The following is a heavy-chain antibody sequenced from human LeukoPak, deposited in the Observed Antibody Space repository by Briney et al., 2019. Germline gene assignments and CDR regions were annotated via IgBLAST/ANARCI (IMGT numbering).Heavy chain of an antibody. J-gene: IGHJ5*02. D-gene: IGHD3-10*01. CDR3: AKDGYYYGSGRGWFDP. CDR2: ISGSGGST. Sequence: GGSLRLSCAASGFTFSSYAMSWVRQAPGKGLEWVSAISGSGGSTYYADSVKGRFTISRDNSKNTLYLQMNRLRAEDTAVYYCAKDGYYYGSGRGWFDPWGQGTLVTVSS. V-gene: IGHV3-23*01. CDR1: GFTFSSYA.